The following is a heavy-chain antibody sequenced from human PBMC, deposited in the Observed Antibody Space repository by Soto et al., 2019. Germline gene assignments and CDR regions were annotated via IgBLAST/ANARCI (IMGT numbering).Heavy chain of an antibody. J-gene: IGHJ4*02. D-gene: IGHD2-2*03. V-gene: IGHV3-30*18. CDR1: GFTFSSYG. CDR3: AKDYGYCSSTSCSGY. Sequence: PVGSLRLSCAASGFTFSSYGMHWVRQAPGKGLEWVAVISYDGSNKYYADSVKGRFTISRDNSKNTLYLQMNSLRAEDTAVYYCAKDYGYCSSTSCSGYWGQGTLVTVSS. CDR2: ISYDGSNK.